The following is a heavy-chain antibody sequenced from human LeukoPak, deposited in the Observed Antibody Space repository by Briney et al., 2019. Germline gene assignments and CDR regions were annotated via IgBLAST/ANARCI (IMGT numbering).Heavy chain of an antibody. Sequence: GGSLRLSCAASGFTFSSYGMHWVRQAPGKGLEWVAVISYDGSNKYYADSVKGQFTISRDNSKNTLYLQMNSLRAEDTAVYYCAKDVEYCSGGSCYPGEYFQHWGQGTLVTVSS. V-gene: IGHV3-30*18. CDR3: AKDVEYCSGGSCYPGEYFQH. CDR2: ISYDGSNK. CDR1: GFTFSSYG. J-gene: IGHJ1*01. D-gene: IGHD2-15*01.